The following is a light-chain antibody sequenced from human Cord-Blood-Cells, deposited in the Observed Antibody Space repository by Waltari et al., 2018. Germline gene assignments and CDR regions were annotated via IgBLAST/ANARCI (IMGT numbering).Light chain of an antibody. V-gene: IGKV1-39*01. CDR1: QSISSY. CDR2: AAS. J-gene: IGKJ5*01. Sequence: SVGDRVTITCRASQSISSYLNWYQQKPGKAPKLLIYAASSLQSGVPSRFSGSGSGTDFTLTISSLQPEDFATYYCQQSYSTLITFGQGTRLEIK. CDR3: QQSYSTLIT.